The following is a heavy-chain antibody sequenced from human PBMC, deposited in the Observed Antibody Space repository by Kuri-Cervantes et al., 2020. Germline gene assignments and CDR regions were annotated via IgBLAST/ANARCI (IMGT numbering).Heavy chain of an antibody. V-gene: IGHV3-33*01. Sequence: GGSLRLSCAASGFTFSSYGMHWVRQAPGKGLEWVAVIWYDGSNKYYADSVKGRFTISRDNSKNTLYLQMNSLRAEDTAVYYCARDDISGSSLGSYYFDYWGQGTLVTVSS. D-gene: IGHD1-26*01. CDR1: GFTFSSYG. CDR3: ARDDISGSSLGSYYFDY. CDR2: IWYDGSNK. J-gene: IGHJ4*02.